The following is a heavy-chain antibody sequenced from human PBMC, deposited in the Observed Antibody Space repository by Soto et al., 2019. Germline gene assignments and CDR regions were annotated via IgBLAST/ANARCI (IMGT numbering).Heavy chain of an antibody. J-gene: IGHJ4*02. Sequence: ASVKISCRASGYTFTSNYMHWARQAPAQGLEWMGIINPSGGSTSYAQKFQGRVTMTRDTSTSTVCMELSSLRSEDTAVYYCARGVKYSDFWSGYDYWGQGTLVTVSS. V-gene: IGHV1-46*01. D-gene: IGHD3-3*01. CDR1: GYTFTSNY. CDR3: ARGVKYSDFWSGYDY. CDR2: INPSGGST.